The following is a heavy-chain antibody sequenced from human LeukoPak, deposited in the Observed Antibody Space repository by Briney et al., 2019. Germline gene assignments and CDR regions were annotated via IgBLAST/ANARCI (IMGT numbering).Heavy chain of an antibody. CDR3: AREHPGIAAAVNNWFDP. Sequence: SVKVSCKASGGTFSSYAISWVRQAPGQGLEWMGRIIPIVGTANYAQKFQGRVTITTDESTSTAYMELSSLRSEDTAVYYCAREHPGIAAAVNNWFDPWGQGTLVTVSS. D-gene: IGHD6-13*01. J-gene: IGHJ5*02. CDR1: GGTFSSYA. V-gene: IGHV1-69*05. CDR2: IIPIVGTA.